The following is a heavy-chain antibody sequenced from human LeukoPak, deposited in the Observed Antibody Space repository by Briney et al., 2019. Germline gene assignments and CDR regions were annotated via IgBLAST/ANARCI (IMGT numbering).Heavy chain of an antibody. V-gene: IGHV3-72*01. CDR2: SRNKGFIYTT. J-gene: IGHJ4*02. D-gene: IGHD3-10*01. CDR1: GFTFSDHY. CDR3: ATHSYNEDC. Sequence: PGGSLRLSCAASGFTFSDHYIDWVHQAPGKGLEWVGRSRNKGFIYTTAYAASVKGRFTISRDDSKNSVHLQMNGLKIEDTAVYYCATHSYNEDCWGQGTLVTVSS.